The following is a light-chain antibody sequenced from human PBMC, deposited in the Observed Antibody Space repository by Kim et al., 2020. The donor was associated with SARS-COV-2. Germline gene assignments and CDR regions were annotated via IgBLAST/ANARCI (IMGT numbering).Light chain of an antibody. Sequence: DIQMTQSPSSLSASVGDRVTITCRASQDISRYLNWYQQKPGKAPKLLIYTASSLQSGVPSRFTGSGSETDFTLTISSLQPEDFATYYCKQTYSASLKFGQGTKVDIK. V-gene: IGKV1-39*01. CDR1: QDISRY. CDR2: TAS. J-gene: IGKJ1*01. CDR3: KQTYSASLK.